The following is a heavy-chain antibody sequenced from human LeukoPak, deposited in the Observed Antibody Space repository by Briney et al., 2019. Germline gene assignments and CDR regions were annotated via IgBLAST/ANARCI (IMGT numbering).Heavy chain of an antibody. CDR2: IHYSGST. Sequence: PSETLSLTCTVSGGSISNYYWTWIRQPPGKGLEWIGCIHYSGSTNYNPSLKSRVTISVDTSKNQFSLNLSSMTAADTAVYYCARGGGSSYTSGYDWGQGTLVTVSS. V-gene: IGHV4-59*01. CDR3: ARGGGSSYTSGYD. CDR1: GGSISNYY. J-gene: IGHJ4*02. D-gene: IGHD5-18*01.